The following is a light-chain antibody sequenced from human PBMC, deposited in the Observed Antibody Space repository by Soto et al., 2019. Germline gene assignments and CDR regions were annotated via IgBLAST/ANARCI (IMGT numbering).Light chain of an antibody. V-gene: IGLV2-14*03. Sequence: QSALTQPASVSGSPGQSVTISCTGTSRDVGGYNYVSWYQHHPGKAPRLMIYDVSNRPSGVSNRFSGSKSGNTASLTISGLRTEDEADYYCTSYTTSDTLVFGGGTKLTV. CDR2: DVS. CDR3: TSYTTSDTLV. J-gene: IGLJ2*01. CDR1: SRDVGGYNY.